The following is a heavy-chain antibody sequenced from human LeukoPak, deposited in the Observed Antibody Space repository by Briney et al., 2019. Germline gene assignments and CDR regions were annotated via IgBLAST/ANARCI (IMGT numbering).Heavy chain of an antibody. D-gene: IGHD2-15*01. CDR1: GYTFTGYY. V-gene: IGHV1-2*06. Sequence: ASVKVSCKASGYTFTGYYMHWVRQAPGQGLEWMGRINPNSGGTNYAQKFQGRVTMTRDTSISTAYMELSRLRSDDTAVYYCARDRPRIVVVVAGNWFDPWGQGTLVTVSS. CDR3: ARDRPRIVVVVAGNWFDP. J-gene: IGHJ5*02. CDR2: INPNSGGT.